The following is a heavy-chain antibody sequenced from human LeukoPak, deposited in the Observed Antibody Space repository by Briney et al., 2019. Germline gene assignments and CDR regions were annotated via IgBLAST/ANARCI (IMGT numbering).Heavy chain of an antibody. D-gene: IGHD2-21*02. CDR1: GGSISSGSYY. CDR3: ARIWAVTALDWYFDL. V-gene: IGHV4-61*02. Sequence: HPSETLSLTCTVSGGSISSGSYYWSWIRQPAGKGLEWIGRIYTSGSTNYNPSLKSRVTISVDTSKNQFSLKLSSVTAADTAVYYCARIWAVTALDWYFDLWGRGTLVTVSS. J-gene: IGHJ2*01. CDR2: IYTSGST.